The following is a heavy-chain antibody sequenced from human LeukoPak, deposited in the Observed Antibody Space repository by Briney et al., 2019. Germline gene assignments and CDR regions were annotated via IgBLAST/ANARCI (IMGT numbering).Heavy chain of an antibody. CDR2: IIPIFGTA. CDR3: ARDFNSGSFTNWFDP. CDR1: GGTFSSYA. V-gene: IGHV1-69*05. J-gene: IGHJ5*02. D-gene: IGHD1-26*01. Sequence: GASVTVSCKASGGTFSSYAISWVRQAPGQGLEWMGGIIPIFGTANYAQKFQGRVTITTDESTSTAYMELSSLRSEDTAVYYCARDFNSGSFTNWFDPWGQGTLVTVSS.